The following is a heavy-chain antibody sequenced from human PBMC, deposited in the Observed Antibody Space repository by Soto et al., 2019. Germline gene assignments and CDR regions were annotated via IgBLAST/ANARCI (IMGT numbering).Heavy chain of an antibody. CDR3: AKSQEVGAHFFDS. V-gene: IGHV3-13*01. D-gene: IGHD2-15*01. CDR2: IGTAGDT. CDR1: GFTFSSYS. Sequence: LRLSCAASGFTFSSYSMHWVRQPPGKGLEWVSSIGTAGDTYYAVSVKGRFTISRDNAKNSLSLQMNSLRAGDMAVYFCAKSQEVGAHFFDSWGQGTQVTVSS. J-gene: IGHJ4*02.